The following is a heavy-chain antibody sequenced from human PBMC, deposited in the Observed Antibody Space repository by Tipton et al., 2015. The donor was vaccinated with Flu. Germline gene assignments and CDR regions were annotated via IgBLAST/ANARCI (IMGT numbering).Heavy chain of an antibody. J-gene: IGHJ1*01. Sequence: TLSLTCAVYGGSISGYYWSWIRQPPGKGLEWIGEINHSGSTNYNPSLKSRVTISVDTSKNQFSLKLSSVTAADTAVYYCARVGASGHYGFWSGYYTGGYFQHWGQGTLVTVSS. CDR2: INHSGST. D-gene: IGHD3-3*01. CDR1: GGSISGYY. V-gene: IGHV4-34*01. CDR3: ARVGASGHYGFWSGYYTGGYFQH.